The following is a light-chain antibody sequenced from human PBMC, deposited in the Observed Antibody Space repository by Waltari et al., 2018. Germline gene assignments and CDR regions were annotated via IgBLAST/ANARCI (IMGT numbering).Light chain of an antibody. CDR2: VAC. V-gene: IGKV1-39*01. CDR1: QSIARS. J-gene: IGKJ5*01. Sequence: DIQMTQSPSSLSASVGDRVTITCRASQSIARSLNWYQQKPGQAPKLLIYVACTLQSGVPSRFSGSGSGTDFTLTISSLQPEDFATYYCQQSYRIPPITFGQGTRLEIK. CDR3: QQSYRIPPIT.